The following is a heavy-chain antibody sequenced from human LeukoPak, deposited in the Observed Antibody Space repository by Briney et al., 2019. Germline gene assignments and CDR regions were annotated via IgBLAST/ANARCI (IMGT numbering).Heavy chain of an antibody. CDR3: ARDAGCGGDCYSFLDY. J-gene: IGHJ4*02. CDR2: INSDGSST. V-gene: IGHV3-74*01. CDR1: GFTFSSYW. Sequence: GGSLRLSCAASGFTFSSYWMHWVRQAPGKGLVWVSRINSDGSSTSYADSVKGRFTISRDNAKNTLYLQMNSLRAEDTAVYYCARDAGCGGDCYSFLDYWGRGALVTVSS. D-gene: IGHD2-21*02.